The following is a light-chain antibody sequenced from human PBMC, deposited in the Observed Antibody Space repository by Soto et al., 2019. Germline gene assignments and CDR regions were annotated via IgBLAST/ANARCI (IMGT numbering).Light chain of an antibody. J-gene: IGKJ2*01. V-gene: IGKV3-20*01. CDR1: QSVSSTF. CDR2: GAS. CDR3: QLYGSSPLT. Sequence: EIVLTQSPGTLSLSPGERATLSCRASQSVSSTFLAWYQQKPGQAPRLLIYGASTSATDILDRVSGSGSGTDFTLTISGREPEDIAGFFCQLYGSSPLTFGQGTKQEIK.